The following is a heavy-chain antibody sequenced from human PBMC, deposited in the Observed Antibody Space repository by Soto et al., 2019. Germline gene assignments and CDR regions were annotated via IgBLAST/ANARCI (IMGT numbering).Heavy chain of an antibody. J-gene: IGHJ3*02. CDR3: ARVTRTTVTRVWDAFDI. CDR1: GGTFSSYA. D-gene: IGHD4-17*01. V-gene: IGHV1-69*01. CDR2: IIPIFGTA. Sequence: QVQLVQSGAEVKKPGSSVKVSCKASGGTFSSYAISWVRQARGQGLEWMGGIIPIFGTANYAQKFQGRVTITADESTSTAYMELSSLRSEDTAVYYCARVTRTTVTRVWDAFDIWGQGTMVTVSS.